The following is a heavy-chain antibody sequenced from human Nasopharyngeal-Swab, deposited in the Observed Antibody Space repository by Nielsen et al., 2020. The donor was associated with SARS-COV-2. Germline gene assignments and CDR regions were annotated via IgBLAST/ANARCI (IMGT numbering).Heavy chain of an antibody. D-gene: IGHD3-3*01. V-gene: IGHV4-59*01. CDR2: IYYSGST. J-gene: IGHJ4*02. CDR3: ARGGRGIFGVVTNFDY. Sequence: RLSRATVLEWIGYIYYSGSTNYNPSLKSRVTISVDTSKNQFSLKLSSVTAADTAVYYCARGGRGIFGVVTNFDYWGQGTLVTVSS.